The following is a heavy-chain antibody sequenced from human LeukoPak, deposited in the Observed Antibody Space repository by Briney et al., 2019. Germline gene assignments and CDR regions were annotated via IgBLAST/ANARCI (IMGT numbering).Heavy chain of an antibody. CDR2: IYTSGST. CDR3: ARGDARITIFGVPSWFDP. J-gene: IGHJ5*02. V-gene: IGHV4-61*02. Sequence: KPSETLSLTCTVSGGSISSGSYYWSWIRQPAGKGLEWIGRIYTSGSTNYNPSLKSRVTISVDTSKNQFSLKLSSVTAADTAVYYCARGDARITIFGVPSWFDPWGQGTLVTVSS. D-gene: IGHD3-3*01. CDR1: GGSISSGSYY.